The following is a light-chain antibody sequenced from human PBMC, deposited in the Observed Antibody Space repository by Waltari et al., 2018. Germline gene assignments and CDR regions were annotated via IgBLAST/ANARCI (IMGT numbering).Light chain of an antibody. CDR3: QSYDISLDAYV. CDR2: GDI. Sequence: QPALTQPPSVSGAPGQRVTISCTGGSSDLGANYDVQWYQHLPGRAPKLLIFGDINRPSGVPDRFSGSKSGTSASLAITGLQAEDEADYYCQSYDISLDAYVFGTGTTVTVL. J-gene: IGLJ1*01. V-gene: IGLV1-40*01. CDR1: SSDLGANYD.